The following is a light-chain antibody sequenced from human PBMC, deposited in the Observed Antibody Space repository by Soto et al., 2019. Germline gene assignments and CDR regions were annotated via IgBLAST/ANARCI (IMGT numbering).Light chain of an antibody. J-gene: IGKJ4*01. CDR1: HSISNY. V-gene: IGKV1-17*01. CDR2: VTS. Sequence: DIQMTQSPSSLSASVGDRVTITCRASHSISNYLNWYQQKLGKAPKLLIYVTSTLQSGVPSRFSGSGSGTDFTLTISSLQPEDFATYYCQQHNSYPLTFGGGTKVEIK. CDR3: QQHNSYPLT.